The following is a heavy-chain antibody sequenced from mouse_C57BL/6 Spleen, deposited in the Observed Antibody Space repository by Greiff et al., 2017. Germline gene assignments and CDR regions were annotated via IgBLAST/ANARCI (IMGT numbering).Heavy chain of an antibody. CDR3: ARDNSYYFDY. Sequence: VQLKESGPGMVKPSQSLSLTCTVTGYSITSGYDWHWIRHFPGNKLEWMGYISYSGSTNYNPPIKSRISITHDTSKNHFFLKLNSVTTEDTATYYCARDNSYYFDYWSQGTTLTVSS. CDR2: ISYSGST. J-gene: IGHJ2*01. D-gene: IGHD1-3*01. V-gene: IGHV3-1*01. CDR1: GYSITSGYD.